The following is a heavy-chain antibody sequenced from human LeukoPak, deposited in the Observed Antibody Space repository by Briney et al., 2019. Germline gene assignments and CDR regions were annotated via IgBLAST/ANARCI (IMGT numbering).Heavy chain of an antibody. V-gene: IGHV3-21*01. CDR1: GFTFSSYS. CDR3: ARDNGWGRYYFDS. CDR2: ISSSSRYI. J-gene: IGHJ4*02. Sequence: GGSLRLSCAASGFTFSSYSMNWVRQAPGKGLEWVSFISSSSRYIYYADSVKGRFTISRDNAKNSLYLQMNSLRVEDTAVYYCARDNGWGRYYFDSWGQGTLATVS. D-gene: IGHD6-19*01.